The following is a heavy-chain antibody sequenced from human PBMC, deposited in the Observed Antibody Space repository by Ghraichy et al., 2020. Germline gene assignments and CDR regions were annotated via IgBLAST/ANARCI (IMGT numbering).Heavy chain of an antibody. D-gene: IGHD5-18*01. V-gene: IGHV4-34*01. CDR2: INHSGST. CDR3: ASSYSYGYDY. CDR1: GGSFSGYY. Sequence: SQTLSLTCAVYGGSFSGYYWSWIRQPPGKGLEWIGEINHSGSTNYNPSLKSRVTISVDTSKNQFSLKLSSVTAADTAVYYCASSYSYGYDYWGQGTLVTVSS. J-gene: IGHJ4*02.